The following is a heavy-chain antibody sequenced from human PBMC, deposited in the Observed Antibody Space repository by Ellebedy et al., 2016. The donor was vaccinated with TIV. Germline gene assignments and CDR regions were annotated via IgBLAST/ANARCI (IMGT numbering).Heavy chain of an antibody. V-gene: IGHV1-18*01. J-gene: IGHJ4*02. CDR1: RFTFTSSA. D-gene: IGHD6-13*01. Sequence: ASVKVSXKASRFTFTSSAVQWVRQARGQRLEWMGWISAYNGNTNYAQKLQGRVTMTTDTSTSTAYMELRSLRSDDTAVYYCARSRSSSSWLLYWGQGTLVTVSS. CDR3: ARSRSSSSWLLY. CDR2: ISAYNGNT.